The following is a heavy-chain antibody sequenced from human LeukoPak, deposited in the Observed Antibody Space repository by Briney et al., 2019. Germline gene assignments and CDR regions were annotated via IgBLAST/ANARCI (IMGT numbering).Heavy chain of an antibody. CDR1: GGSFSGYY. J-gene: IGHJ6*02. Sequence: SETLSLTCAVYGGSFSGYYWSWIRQPPGKGLEWIGEINHSGSTNYNPSLKSRVTISVDTSKNQFSLKLSSVTAADTAVYYCARLAYCGGDCHSAYYYYGLDAWGQGTTVTVSS. CDR2: INHSGST. D-gene: IGHD2-21*02. V-gene: IGHV4-34*01. CDR3: ARLAYCGGDCHSAYYYYGLDA.